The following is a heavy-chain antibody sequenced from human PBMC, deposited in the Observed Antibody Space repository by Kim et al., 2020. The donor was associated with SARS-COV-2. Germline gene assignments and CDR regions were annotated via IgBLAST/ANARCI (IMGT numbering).Heavy chain of an antibody. V-gene: IGHV3-30*18. D-gene: IGHD3-10*01. CDR1: GFTFSSYG. CDR3: AKVSKMHVLLWFGELSLDY. J-gene: IGHJ4*02. CDR2: ISYDGSNK. Sequence: GGSLRLSCAASGFTFSSYGMHWVRQAPGKGLEWVAVISYDGSNKYYADSVKGRFTISRDNSKNTLYLQMNSLRAEDTAVYYCAKVSKMHVLLWFGELSLDYWGQGTLVTVSS.